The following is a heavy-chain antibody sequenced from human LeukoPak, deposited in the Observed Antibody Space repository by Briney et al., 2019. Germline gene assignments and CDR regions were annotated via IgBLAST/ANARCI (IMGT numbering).Heavy chain of an antibody. CDR2: INPSGGST. CDR3: ARDPGDTAMVLRWSGHDY. D-gene: IGHD5-18*01. J-gene: IGHJ4*02. Sequence: GASVKVSCKASGYTFTSYYMHWVRQAPGQGLEWMGIINPSGGSTSYAQKFQGRVTMTRNTSISTAYMELSRLRSDDTAVYYCARDPGDTAMVLRWSGHDYWGQGTLVTVSS. V-gene: IGHV1-46*01. CDR1: GYTFTSYY.